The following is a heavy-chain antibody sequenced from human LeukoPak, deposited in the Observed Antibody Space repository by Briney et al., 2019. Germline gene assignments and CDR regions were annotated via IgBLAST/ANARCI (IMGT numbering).Heavy chain of an antibody. CDR1: GFTLISYS. CDR3: ARGRVVIPEGPDY. CDR2: IDSDTYGNTI. V-gene: IGHV3-48*02. D-gene: IGHD3-10*01. Sequence: GGSLRLSCAASGFTLISYSMNWVRQAPGKGLEWISYIDSDTYGNTIYYPHTVKGRFTISRDNAKNSLYLQMDSLRDEDTAVYYCARGRVVIPEGPDYWGQGTLVTVSS. J-gene: IGHJ4*02.